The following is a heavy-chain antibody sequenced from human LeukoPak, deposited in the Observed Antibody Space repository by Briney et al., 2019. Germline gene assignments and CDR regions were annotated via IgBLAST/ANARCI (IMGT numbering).Heavy chain of an antibody. CDR3: ARGFTYYDFWSGYADSGGMDV. CDR1: GFTFSSYW. CDR2: INSDGSST. D-gene: IGHD3-3*01. Sequence: GGSLRLSCAASGFTFSSYWMHWVRQAPGKGLVWVSRINSDGSSTSYADSVKGRFTISRDNAKNTLYLQMNSLRAEDTAVYYCARGFTYYDFWSGYADSGGMDVWGQGTTVTVSS. V-gene: IGHV3-74*01. J-gene: IGHJ6*02.